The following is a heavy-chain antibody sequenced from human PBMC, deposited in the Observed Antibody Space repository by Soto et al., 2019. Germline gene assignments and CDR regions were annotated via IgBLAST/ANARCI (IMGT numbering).Heavy chain of an antibody. V-gene: IGHV5-51*01. J-gene: IGHJ6*02. Sequence: GESLKISCKGSGYSFTSYWIGWVRQMPGKGLEWMGIIYPGDSDTRYSPSFQGQVTISADKSISTAYLQWSSLKASDTAMYYCARSTAMVGYYYYGMDVWGQGTTVTVSS. CDR1: GYSFTSYW. D-gene: IGHD5-18*01. CDR2: IYPGDSDT. CDR3: ARSTAMVGYYYYGMDV.